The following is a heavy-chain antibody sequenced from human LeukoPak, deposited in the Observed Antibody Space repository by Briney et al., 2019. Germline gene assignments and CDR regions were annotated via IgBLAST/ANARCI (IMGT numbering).Heavy chain of an antibody. CDR2: ISAYNGNT. D-gene: IGHD3-16*01. CDR1: GYTFTSYG. Sequence: ASVKISCKASGYTFTSYGISWVRQAPGQGLEWMGWISAYNGNTNYAQKLQGRVTMTTDTSTSTAYMELRSLRSDDTAVYYCARIGYVWGSSWPYYFDYWGQRTVVPVSS. J-gene: IGHJ4*02. V-gene: IGHV1-18*01. CDR3: ARIGYVWGSSWPYYFDY.